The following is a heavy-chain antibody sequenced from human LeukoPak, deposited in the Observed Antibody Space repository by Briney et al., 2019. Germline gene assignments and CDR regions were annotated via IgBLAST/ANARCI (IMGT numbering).Heavy chain of an antibody. V-gene: IGHV3-7*01. CDR3: ASIPFDLGDYMDV. D-gene: IGHD3-9*01. CDR2: IKEDGSEK. J-gene: IGHJ6*03. CDR1: GFTFSNYY. Sequence: PGGSLRLSCAASGFTFSNYYMNWVRQAPGKGLEWVANIKEDGSEKYYVDFVKGRFTISRDNANNSLFLQMNSLRAEDTAVYYCASIPFDLGDYMDVWGKGTTVTVSS.